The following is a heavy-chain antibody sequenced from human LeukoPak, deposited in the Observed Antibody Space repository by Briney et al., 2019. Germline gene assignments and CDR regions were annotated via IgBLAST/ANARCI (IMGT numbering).Heavy chain of an antibody. D-gene: IGHD3-10*01. V-gene: IGHV4-39*01. Sequence: PSETLSLTCTVSGGSISNSYYWGWIRQPPGQGLEWIGSIHDSGNTYYNPSLKSRVTMAVDTSKNQFSLKLSSVTAADTAVYYCARQRRSGTWAFDIWGQGTMVTVSS. CDR3: ARQRRSGTWAFDI. J-gene: IGHJ3*02. CDR2: IHDSGNT. CDR1: GGSISNSYY.